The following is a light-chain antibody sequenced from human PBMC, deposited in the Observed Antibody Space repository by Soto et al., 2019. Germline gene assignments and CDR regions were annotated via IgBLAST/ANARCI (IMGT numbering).Light chain of an antibody. CDR3: QQTYSTLWT. CDR2: AAS. V-gene: IGKV1-39*01. CDR1: QSISTY. Sequence: DIQMTQSPSSLSASVGDRVTITCRASQSISTYLNWYQHKSGRAPKLLIHAASSLQSGVPSRFSGSGSGTDFTLTIRCLQPEDSATYYCQQTYSTLWTFGQGTKVEIK. J-gene: IGKJ1*01.